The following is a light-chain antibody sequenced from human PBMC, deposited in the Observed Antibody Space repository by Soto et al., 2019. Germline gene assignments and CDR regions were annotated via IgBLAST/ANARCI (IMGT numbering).Light chain of an antibody. CDR1: QSVSSSS. Sequence: VMTQSPATLSVSPGERATLSCRASQSVSSSSLAWYQQKPGQAPRLLIFGASSRATGIPDRFSGSGSGTDFTLTISRLEPEDFAVYYCQQYAGSSTFGQGTKVDIK. CDR2: GAS. V-gene: IGKV3-20*01. CDR3: QQYAGSST. J-gene: IGKJ1*01.